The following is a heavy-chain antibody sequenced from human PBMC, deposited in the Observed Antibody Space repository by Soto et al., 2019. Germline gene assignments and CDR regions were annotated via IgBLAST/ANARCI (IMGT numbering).Heavy chain of an antibody. CDR3: AGTTLWFGEASFDY. D-gene: IGHD3-10*01. V-gene: IGHV3-30-3*01. J-gene: IGHJ4*02. Sequence: QVQLVESGGGVVQPGRSLRLSCAASGFTFSSYAMHWVRQAPGKGLEWVAVISYDGSNKYYADSVKGRFTISRDNSKNTMYLQMNSLSAEDTAVYYCAGTTLWFGEASFDYWGQGTLVTVSS. CDR1: GFTFSSYA. CDR2: ISYDGSNK.